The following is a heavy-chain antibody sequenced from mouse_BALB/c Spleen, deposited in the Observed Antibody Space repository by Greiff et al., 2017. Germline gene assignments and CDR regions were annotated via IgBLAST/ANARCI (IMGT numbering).Heavy chain of an antibody. CDR3: NAVITTVGPFDY. Sequence: VQLKESGAELVRSGASVKLSCTASGFNIKDYYMHWVKQRPEQGLEWIGWIDPENGDTEYAPKFQGKATMTADTSSNTAYLQLSSLTSEDTAVYYCNAVITTVGPFDYWGQGTTLTVSS. CDR2: IDPENGDT. J-gene: IGHJ2*01. D-gene: IGHD1-1*01. CDR1: GFNIKDYY. V-gene: IGHV14-4*02.